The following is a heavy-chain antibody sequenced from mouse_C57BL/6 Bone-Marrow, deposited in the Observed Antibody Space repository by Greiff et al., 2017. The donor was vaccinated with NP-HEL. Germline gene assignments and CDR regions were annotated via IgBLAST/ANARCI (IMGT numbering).Heavy chain of an antibody. CDR3: ARGRVPYFDY. V-gene: IGHV5-4*03. J-gene: IGHJ2*01. CDR1: GFTFSSYA. CDR2: ISDGGSYT. D-gene: IGHD2-14*01. Sequence: EVMLVESGGGLVKPGGSLKLSCAASGFTFSSYAMSWVRQTPEKRLEWVATISDGGSYTYYPDNVKGRFTISRDNAKNNLYLQMSHLKSEDTAMYYCARGRVPYFDYWGQGTTLTVSS.